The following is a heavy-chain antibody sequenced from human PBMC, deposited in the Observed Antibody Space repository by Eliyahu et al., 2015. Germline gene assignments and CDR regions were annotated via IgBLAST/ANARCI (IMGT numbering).Heavy chain of an antibody. V-gene: IGHV3-30*18. J-gene: IGHJ4*02. CDR1: GFTFGAKG. Sequence: QVQLVESGGGVVQPGRSLRLSCAASGFTFGAKGMPGVRQAPGKELEWVAVISYDGSNKYYADSVKGRFTISRDNSKNTLYLQMNSLRAEDTAVYYCAKDNTMIVGTGVGYWGQGTLVTVSS. CDR2: ISYDGSNK. D-gene: IGHD3-22*01. CDR3: AKDNTMIVGTGVGY.